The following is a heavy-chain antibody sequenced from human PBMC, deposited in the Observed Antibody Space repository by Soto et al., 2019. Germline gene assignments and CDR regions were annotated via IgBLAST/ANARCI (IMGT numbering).Heavy chain of an antibody. D-gene: IGHD3-16*01. CDR3: AREGGKNYGLGRGHPFDP. V-gene: IGHV1-69*01. CDR2: IIPMFRSA. CDR1: GGTFNRFA. Sequence: QVQLVQSGAEVKKSGSSVKVSCKASGGTFNRFAISWVRQAPGQGLQWMGGIIPMFRSANYAQKFKGRVTITGEESTNTVYMEMTRLRSDDTDVYYCAREGGKNYGLGRGHPFDPWGKGTLVTVYS. J-gene: IGHJ5*02.